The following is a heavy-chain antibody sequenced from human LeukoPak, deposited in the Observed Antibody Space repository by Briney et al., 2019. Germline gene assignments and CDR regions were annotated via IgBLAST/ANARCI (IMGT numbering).Heavy chain of an antibody. Sequence: GRSLRLSCAASGFTFSSYAMHWVRQAPGKGLEWVSVIYSGGSTYYADSVKGRFTISRDNSKNTLYLQMNSLRAEDTAVYYCARDPGEGPDYWGQGTLVTVSS. CDR1: GFTFSSYA. D-gene: IGHD3-10*01. CDR3: ARDPGEGPDY. J-gene: IGHJ4*02. CDR2: IYSGGST. V-gene: IGHV3-66*01.